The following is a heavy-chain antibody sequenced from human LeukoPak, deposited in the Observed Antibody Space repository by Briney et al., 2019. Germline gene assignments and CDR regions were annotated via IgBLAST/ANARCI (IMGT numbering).Heavy chain of an antibody. CDR3: ARVWVRIAAAGTLDY. CDR1: GFTFGSYW. CDR2: IKQDGSEK. Sequence: GGSLRLSCAASGFTFGSYWMSWVRQAPGKGLEWVANIKQDGSEKYYVDSVKGRFAISRDNAKNSLYLQMNSLRAEDTAVYYCARVWVRIAAAGTLDYWGQGTLVTVSS. J-gene: IGHJ4*02. V-gene: IGHV3-7*01. D-gene: IGHD6-13*01.